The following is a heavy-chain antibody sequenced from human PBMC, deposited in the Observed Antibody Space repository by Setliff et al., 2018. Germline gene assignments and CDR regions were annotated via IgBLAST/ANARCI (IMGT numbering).Heavy chain of an antibody. D-gene: IGHD2-8*01. Sequence: ASVKVSCKTSGYALTDSVVSWVRQAPGQGLEWVGWISAYNGKTYFAQKFQDRITLTTDTSTNTGYLELRGLRSDDTAVYYCLRLARYCTKIACQATSGDEVWGLGTLVTVSS. V-gene: IGHV1-18*01. CDR3: LRLARYCTKIACQATSGDEV. CDR1: GYALTDSV. J-gene: IGHJ4*02. CDR2: ISAYNGKT.